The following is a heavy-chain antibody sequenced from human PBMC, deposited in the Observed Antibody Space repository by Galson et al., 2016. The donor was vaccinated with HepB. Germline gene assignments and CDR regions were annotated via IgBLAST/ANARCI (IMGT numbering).Heavy chain of an antibody. J-gene: IGHJ6*02. CDR1: GGTFSSYA. V-gene: IGHV1-69*13. CDR2: IIPIFGTA. Sequence: SVKVSCKASGGTFSSYAISWVRQAPGQGLEWMGGIIPIFGTANYAQKFQGRVTITADESTSTAYMELSSLRSEDTAVYYCAREDGAYCGGDCYYYCGMDVWGQGTTVTVSS. D-gene: IGHD2-21*01. CDR3: AREDGAYCGGDCYYYCGMDV.